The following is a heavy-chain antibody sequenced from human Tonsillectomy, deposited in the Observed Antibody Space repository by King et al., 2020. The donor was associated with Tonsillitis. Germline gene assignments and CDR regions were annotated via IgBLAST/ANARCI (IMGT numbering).Heavy chain of an antibody. V-gene: IGHV5-51*01. J-gene: IGHJ4*02. CDR3: ARSLTIFGTADC. CDR2: IYPGDSDT. CDR1: GYSFSNYW. Sequence: QLVQSGAEVKKPGESLKISCSGSGYSFSNYWIACVRQMPGKGLEWMGIIYPGDSDTTYNPSFQGQVIISADKSISTAYLQWSRLKASDTAMYYCARSLTIFGTADCWGQGTVVTVSS. D-gene: IGHD3-3*01.